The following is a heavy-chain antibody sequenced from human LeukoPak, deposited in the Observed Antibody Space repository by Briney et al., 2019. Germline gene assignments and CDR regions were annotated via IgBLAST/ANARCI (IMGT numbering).Heavy chain of an antibody. D-gene: IGHD2-15*01. CDR3: ARVEGYCSGGSCYFGAPLHPADY. CDR1: GYTFTGYY. J-gene: IGHJ4*02. V-gene: IGHV1-2*06. Sequence: GASVKVSCKASGYTFTGYYMHWVRQDPGQGLEWMGRINPNSGGTNYAQKFQGRVTMTRDTSSSTAYMELSRLRSDDTAVYYCARVEGYCSGGSCYFGAPLHPADYWGQGTLVTVSS. CDR2: INPNSGGT.